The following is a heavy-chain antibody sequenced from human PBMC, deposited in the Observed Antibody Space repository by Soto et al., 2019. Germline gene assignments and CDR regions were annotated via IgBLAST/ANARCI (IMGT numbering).Heavy chain of an antibody. CDR3: ARGESSIFDN. CDR2: TYYRSKWSN. Sequence: PSQTLSLTCAISGDSVSSNSVTWNWIRQSPSRGLEWLGRTYYRSKWSNDFAESVKSRIIINPDTSKNHFSLQLSSVTPEDTAGDYCARGESSIFDNWGQGKLVTVSS. D-gene: IGHD3-22*01. J-gene: IGHJ4*02. CDR1: GDSVSSNSVT. V-gene: IGHV6-1*01.